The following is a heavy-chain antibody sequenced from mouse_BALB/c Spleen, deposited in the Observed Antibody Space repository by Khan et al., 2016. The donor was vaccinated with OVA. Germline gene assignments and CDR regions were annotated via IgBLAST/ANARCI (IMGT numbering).Heavy chain of an antibody. CDR2: IWSDGST. J-gene: IGHJ4*01. D-gene: IGHD2-10*01. CDR3: ARQPYYHYNIMDY. Sequence: VKLEVSGPGLVAPSQSLSITCTISGFSLTNYGVHWVRQPPGKGLEWLVVIWSDGSTTYNSALKSRLSIIKDNSKSQVFLKINSLQTDDTAMYFCARQPYYHYNIMDYWGQGTSVTVSS. CDR1: GFSLTNYG. V-gene: IGHV2-6-1*01.